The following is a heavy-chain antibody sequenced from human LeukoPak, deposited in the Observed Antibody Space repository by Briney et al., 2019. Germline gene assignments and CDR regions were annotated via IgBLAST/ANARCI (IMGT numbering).Heavy chain of an antibody. CDR3: ARDRDKIVGAWGFDY. CDR2: IYHSGST. D-gene: IGHD1-26*01. V-gene: IGHV4-30-2*01. J-gene: IGHJ4*02. Sequence: SETLSLTCTVSGGSISSGGYYWSWIRQPPGKGLEWIGYIYHSGSTNYNPSLKSRVTISVDKSKNQFSLKLSSVTAADTAVYYCARDRDKIVGAWGFDYWGQGTLVTVSS. CDR1: GGSISSGGYY.